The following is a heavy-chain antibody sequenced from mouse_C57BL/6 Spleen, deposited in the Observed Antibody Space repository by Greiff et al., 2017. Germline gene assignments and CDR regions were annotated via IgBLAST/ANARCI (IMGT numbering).Heavy chain of an antibody. Sequence: DVKLQESGPGLVKPSQSLSLTCSVTGYSITSGYYWNWIRQFPGNKLEWMGYISYDGSNNYNPSLKNRISITRDTHKNQFFLKLNSVTTQNTATYYCARDGFYYSGYLVYGYFDVWGTGTTVTVSS. CDR1: GYSITSGYY. D-gene: IGHD1-1*01. CDR3: ARDGFYYSGYLVYGYFDV. J-gene: IGHJ1*03. CDR2: ISYDGSN. V-gene: IGHV3-6*01.